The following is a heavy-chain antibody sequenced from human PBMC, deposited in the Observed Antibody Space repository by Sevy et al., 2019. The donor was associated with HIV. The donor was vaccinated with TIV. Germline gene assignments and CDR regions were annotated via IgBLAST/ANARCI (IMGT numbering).Heavy chain of an antibody. CDR1: GFSLTTSD. CDR2: VQNDGSNK. V-gene: IGHV3-30*02. D-gene: IGHD2-8*01. CDR3: ARGRKTTEEWLEELDYYYGLDV. J-gene: IGHJ6*02. Sequence: GGSLRLSCAASGFSLTTSDMHWVRQAPGKGLEWVAYVQNDGSNKYYADSVRDRFTISRDSPKNTLYLQMNSLGDEDTAIYYCARGRKTTEEWLEELDYYYGLDVWGQGTTVTVSS.